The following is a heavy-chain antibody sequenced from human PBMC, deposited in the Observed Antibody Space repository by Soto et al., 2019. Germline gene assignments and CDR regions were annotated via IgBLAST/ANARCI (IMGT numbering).Heavy chain of an antibody. J-gene: IGHJ6*02. Sequence: PGGSLRLSCAASGFTFSSSAMTWVRQPPGKGLEWVSTIGGSSDSTYYTDSVKGRFTISRDTSKNTLYLQMNNLRAEDTAVYYCVKGWYGMDVWGQGTTVTVSS. CDR1: GFTFSSSA. CDR2: IGGSSDST. V-gene: IGHV3-23*01. CDR3: VKGWYGMDV.